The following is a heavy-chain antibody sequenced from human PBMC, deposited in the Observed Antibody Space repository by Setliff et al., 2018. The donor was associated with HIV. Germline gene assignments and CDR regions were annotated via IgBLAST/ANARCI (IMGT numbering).Heavy chain of an antibody. CDR2: IFYTGST. CDR3: GRQVPVPGVAVTPIDY. Sequence: PSETLSLTCTVSGDSISSGDYYWTWLRQFPGKGLEWIGFIFYTGSTTYNPSLNSRVTISVDTSRNQFTLKLSSVTAADTAVYYCGRQVPVPGVAVTPIDYWGQGTLVTVSS. J-gene: IGHJ4*02. V-gene: IGHV4-61*08. CDR1: GDSISSGDYY. D-gene: IGHD3-3*01.